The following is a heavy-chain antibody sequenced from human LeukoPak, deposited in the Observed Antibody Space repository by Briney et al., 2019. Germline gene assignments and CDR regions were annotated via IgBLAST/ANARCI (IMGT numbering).Heavy chain of an antibody. J-gene: IGHJ4*02. CDR1: GFTFSSYA. Sequence: PGGSLRLSCAASGFTFSSYAMHWVRQAPGKGLEWVAVISYDGSNKYYADSVKGRFTISRDNSKNTLYLQMNSLRAEDTAVYYCARDVGMATIRAYFDYWGQGTLVTVSS. V-gene: IGHV3-30-3*01. D-gene: IGHD5-24*01. CDR3: ARDVGMATIRAYFDY. CDR2: ISYDGSNK.